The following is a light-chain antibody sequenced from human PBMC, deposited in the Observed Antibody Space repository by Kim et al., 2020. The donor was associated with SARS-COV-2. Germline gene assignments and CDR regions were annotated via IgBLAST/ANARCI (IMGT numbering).Light chain of an antibody. CDR2: AAS. CDR3: QQSYSTPQT. V-gene: IGKV1-39*01. CDR1: QTIGDY. J-gene: IGKJ2*01. Sequence: SASVGDRVVITCRASQTIGDYLNWYQQKPGKAPTLLIYAASSLEDGVPLRFSGRGSGTDFTLTINSVQSEDFATYYCQQSYSTPQTFGQGTKLEI.